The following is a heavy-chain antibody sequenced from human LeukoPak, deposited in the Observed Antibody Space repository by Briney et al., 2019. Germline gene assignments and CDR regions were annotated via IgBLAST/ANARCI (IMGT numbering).Heavy chain of an antibody. CDR1: GYSSTSYW. CDR2: IHPGDSDT. CDR3: ARGDYYDSSGYYLPFDY. Sequence: ESLKISCKGSGYSSTSYWIGWVRQMPGKGLEWMGIIHPGDSDTRYSPSFQGQVTISADKSISTAYLQWSSLKASDTAMYYCARGDYYDSSGYYLPFDYWGQGTLVTVSS. D-gene: IGHD3-22*01. V-gene: IGHV5-51*01. J-gene: IGHJ4*02.